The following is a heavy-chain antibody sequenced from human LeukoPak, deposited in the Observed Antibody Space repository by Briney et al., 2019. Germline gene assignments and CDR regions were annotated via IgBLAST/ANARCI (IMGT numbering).Heavy chain of an antibody. CDR1: GGSVSGSSYY. J-gene: IGHJ4*02. Sequence: SETLSLTCTVSGGSVSGSSYYWGWIRQPPGKGLEWVGSIYNSGRTFYNPSLKSRVTISVDTSKNQFSLKLSSVTPADTAVYYCARGVEMATILVGLWGQGTLVTVSS. V-gene: IGHV4-39*07. CDR3: ARGVEMATILVGL. CDR2: IYNSGRT. D-gene: IGHD5-24*01.